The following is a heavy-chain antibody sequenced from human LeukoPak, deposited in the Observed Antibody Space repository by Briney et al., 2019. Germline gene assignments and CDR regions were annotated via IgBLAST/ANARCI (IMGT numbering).Heavy chain of an antibody. D-gene: IGHD3-22*01. CDR3: ASLYYYDSTGYYWRGFDY. CDR1: GGSISSNNW. CDR2: VYHSGNT. V-gene: IGHV4-4*02. Sequence: XPSGTLSLTCVVSGGSISSNNWWSWVRQPPGQGLEWIGEVYHSGNTNYNPSLKSRVTISVVKSKNQFSLRLSSVTAADTAVYYCASLYYYDSTGYYWRGFDYWGQGTLVTVSS. J-gene: IGHJ4*02.